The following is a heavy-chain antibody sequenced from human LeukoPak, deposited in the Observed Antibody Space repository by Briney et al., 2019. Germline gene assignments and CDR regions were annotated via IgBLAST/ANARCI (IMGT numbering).Heavy chain of an antibody. CDR1: DGSISTFY. CDR2: IYSSGST. D-gene: IGHD2-15*01. Sequence: SETLSLTCAVSDGSISTFYWSWIRQPPGTGLEWIGYIYSSGSTNYNPSLKSRVAVSVDSSKNQLSLKMNSVTAADTAVYYCARDIGCSSGSCYDYWFDPWGQGTPVIVSS. J-gene: IGHJ5*02. CDR3: ARDIGCSSGSCYDYWFDP. V-gene: IGHV4-59*01.